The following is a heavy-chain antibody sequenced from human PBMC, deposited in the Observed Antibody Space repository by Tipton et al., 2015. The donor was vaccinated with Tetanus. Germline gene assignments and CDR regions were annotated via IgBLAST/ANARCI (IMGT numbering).Heavy chain of an antibody. D-gene: IGHD2-21*02. Sequence: QLVQSGAEVKKPGESLKISCKGSGYSFTSYWIGWVRQMPGKGLEWMGSIYPGDSDTKYSPSFQGQVTISADKSINTAYLQWSSLKASDTVMYYCAASELVTRGGFRAFDIWGPRDNGHRLF. CDR3: AASELVTRGGFRAFDI. V-gene: IGHV5-51*01. CDR2: IYPGDSDT. J-gene: IGHJ3*02. CDR1: GYSFTSYW.